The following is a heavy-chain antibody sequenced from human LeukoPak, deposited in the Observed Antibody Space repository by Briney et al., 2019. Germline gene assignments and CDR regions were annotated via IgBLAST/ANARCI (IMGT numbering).Heavy chain of an antibody. CDR3: ARARPSSSWYPPSYMDV. Sequence: PGGSLRLSCAASGFTFSSYSMNWVRQAPGKGLEWVSSISSSSSYIYYADSVKGRFTISRDNAKNSLYLQMNSLRAEDTAVYYCARARPSSSWYPPSYMDVWGKGTTVTISS. CDR1: GFTFSSYS. V-gene: IGHV3-21*01. CDR2: ISSSSSYI. D-gene: IGHD6-13*01. J-gene: IGHJ6*03.